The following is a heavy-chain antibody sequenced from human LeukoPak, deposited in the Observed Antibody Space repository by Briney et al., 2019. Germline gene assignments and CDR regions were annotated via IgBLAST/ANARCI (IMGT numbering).Heavy chain of an antibody. Sequence: ASVKVSCKASGYTFTRYGISWVRQAPCQGREWMGWISAYNGNKKYAQKLQGRVPMTTDTSTSTAYVELRSLRSDDTAVYYCARDHYYDSSGYYDSFDYWGQGTLVTVSS. CDR1: GYTFTRYG. D-gene: IGHD3-22*01. CDR2: ISAYNGNK. CDR3: ARDHYYDSSGYYDSFDY. J-gene: IGHJ4*02. V-gene: IGHV1-18*01.